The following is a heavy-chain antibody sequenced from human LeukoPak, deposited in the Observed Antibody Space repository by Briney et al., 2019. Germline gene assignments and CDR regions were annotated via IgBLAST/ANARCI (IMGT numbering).Heavy chain of an antibody. D-gene: IGHD7-27*01. Sequence: GGSLRLSCAASGFTFTHYGMNWVRQAPGKGLEWVSGIRANGETTYYADSVRGRFTISRDNSRSMVWLQMNSLTAEDTAMYYCGRDLNWGAFDIRGLGTLVTVSS. V-gene: IGHV3-23*01. CDR1: GFTFTHYG. J-gene: IGHJ3*02. CDR3: GRDLNWGAFDI. CDR2: IRANGETT.